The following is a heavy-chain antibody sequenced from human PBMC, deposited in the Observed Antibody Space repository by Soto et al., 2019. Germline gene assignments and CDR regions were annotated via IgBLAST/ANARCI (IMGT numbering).Heavy chain of an antibody. CDR1: GYTFTSYY. CDR3: ARSLKQLVVEFDY. J-gene: IGHJ4*02. V-gene: IGHV1-46*03. Sequence: QVQLVQSGAEVKKPGASVKVSFKASGYTFTSYYMHWVRQAPGQGLEWMGIINPSGGSTSYAQKFQGRVTMTRDTSTSTVYMELISLRSEDTAVYYCARSLKQLVVEFDYWGQGTLVTVSS. CDR2: INPSGGST. D-gene: IGHD6-6*01.